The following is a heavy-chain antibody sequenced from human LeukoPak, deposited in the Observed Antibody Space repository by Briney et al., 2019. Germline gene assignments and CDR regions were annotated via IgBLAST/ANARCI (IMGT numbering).Heavy chain of an antibody. J-gene: IGHJ4*02. Sequence: GGSLRLSCAASGFTFSSYAMHWVRQAPGRGLEWVAFIRYDGTNQYYADSVKGRFTISRDNSKNTLYLQMNSLRVEDMAVYYCAKDQGPDIAAAFFDYWGQGTLVTVSS. CDR2: IRYDGTNQ. D-gene: IGHD6-13*01. CDR3: AKDQGPDIAAAFFDY. V-gene: IGHV3-30*02. CDR1: GFTFSSYA.